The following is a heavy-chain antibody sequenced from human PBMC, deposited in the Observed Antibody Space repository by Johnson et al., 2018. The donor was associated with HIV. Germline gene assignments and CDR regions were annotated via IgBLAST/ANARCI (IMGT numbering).Heavy chain of an antibody. Sequence: QVQLVESGGGLIQPGGSLRLSCAASGFTVSSNYMSWVRQAPGKGLEWVAVISYDGSSKYYADSVKGRFTISRDNSKNTLYLQMSSLRAEDTAIYFCARDLTNEYSSSSPVWGQGTMVTVSS. D-gene: IGHD6-6*01. CDR1: GFTVSSNY. CDR2: ISYDGSSK. CDR3: ARDLTNEYSSSSPV. J-gene: IGHJ3*01. V-gene: IGHV3-30-3*01.